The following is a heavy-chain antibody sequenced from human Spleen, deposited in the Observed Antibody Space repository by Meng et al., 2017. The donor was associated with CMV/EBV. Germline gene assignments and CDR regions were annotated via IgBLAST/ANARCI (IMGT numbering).Heavy chain of an antibody. CDR2: INPGGAGT. D-gene: IGHD3-16*01. J-gene: IGHJ6*02. Sequence: ASVKVSCKASGYTFTSYYMHWVRQAPGQGLERMGIINPGGAGTIYAQRFQGRVTVTSDTSTSTVYMELSSLRSGDTAVYYCARGGPGEYYSGMDVWGQGTTVTVSS. V-gene: IGHV1-46*01. CDR1: GYTFTSYY. CDR3: ARGGPGEYYSGMDV.